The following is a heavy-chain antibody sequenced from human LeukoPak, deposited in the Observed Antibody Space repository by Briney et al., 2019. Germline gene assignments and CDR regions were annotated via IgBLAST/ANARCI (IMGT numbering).Heavy chain of an antibody. Sequence: GGSLRLSCAASGFTFSSYSMTWVRQAPGKGLEWVSYISSGSSTIYYADSVKGRFTISRDNAKNSLYLQMNSLRAEDTAVYYCARGGLRTSFDYWGQGTLVTVSS. D-gene: IGHD3/OR15-3a*01. CDR3: ARGGLRTSFDY. CDR1: GFTFSSYS. J-gene: IGHJ4*02. CDR2: ISSGSSTI. V-gene: IGHV3-48*01.